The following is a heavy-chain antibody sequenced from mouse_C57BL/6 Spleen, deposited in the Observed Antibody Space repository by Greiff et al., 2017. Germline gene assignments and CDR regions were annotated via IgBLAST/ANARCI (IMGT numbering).Heavy chain of an antibody. Sequence: VKLQESGPELVKPGASVKISCKASGYSFTSYYIHWVKQRPGQGLEWIGWIYPGSGNTKYNEKFKGKATLTADTSSSTAYMQLSSLTSEDSAVYYCARTHYSNYGYAMDYWGQGTSVTVSS. CDR2: IYPGSGNT. CDR1: GYSFTSYY. J-gene: IGHJ4*01. V-gene: IGHV1-66*01. CDR3: ARTHYSNYGYAMDY. D-gene: IGHD2-5*01.